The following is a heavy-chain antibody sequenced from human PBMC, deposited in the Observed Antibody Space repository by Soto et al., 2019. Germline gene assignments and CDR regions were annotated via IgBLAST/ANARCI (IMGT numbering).Heavy chain of an antibody. Sequence: TSETLSLTCTVSGGSISSYDVSWIRKPPGKGLEWIGYIYYSGSTYYNPSLKSRVTISVDTSKNQFSLKLSSVTAADTAVYYCARVFSDSSSFFDPWGQGTLVTVSS. CDR1: GGSISSYD. CDR3: ARVFSDSSSFFDP. J-gene: IGHJ5*02. D-gene: IGHD6-13*01. V-gene: IGHV4-59*12. CDR2: IYYSGST.